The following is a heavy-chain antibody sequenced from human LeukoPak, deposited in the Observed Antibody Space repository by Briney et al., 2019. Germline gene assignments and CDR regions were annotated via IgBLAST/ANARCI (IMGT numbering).Heavy chain of an antibody. CDR3: AKGRDYGSGPFDY. Sequence: GGSLRLSCAASGFTFSSYWMHWVRQAPGKGLVWVSRINTDGSSTSYADSVKGRFTISRDNAKNTLYLQMNSLRAEDTAVYYCAKGRDYGSGPFDYWGQGTLVTVSS. J-gene: IGHJ4*02. CDR2: INTDGSST. V-gene: IGHV3-74*01. CDR1: GFTFSSYW. D-gene: IGHD3-10*01.